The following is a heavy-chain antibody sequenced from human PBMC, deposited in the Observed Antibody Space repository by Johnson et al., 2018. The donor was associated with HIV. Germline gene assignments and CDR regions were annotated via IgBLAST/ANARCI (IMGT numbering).Heavy chain of an antibody. CDR2: INAGGDT. V-gene: IGHV3-NL1*01. CDR3: AKSTQASIVRESGPYGAFDI. Sequence: QVLLVESGGGVVQPGRSLRLSCAASGFTFSSYAMHWVRQAPGKGLEWVSVINAGGDTYYADSVKGRFTISRDNSKKTLYVQMNSLRVEDTAVYYCAKSTQASIVRESGPYGAFDIWGQGTMVTVSS. D-gene: IGHD2-2*01. CDR1: GFTFSSYA. J-gene: IGHJ3*02.